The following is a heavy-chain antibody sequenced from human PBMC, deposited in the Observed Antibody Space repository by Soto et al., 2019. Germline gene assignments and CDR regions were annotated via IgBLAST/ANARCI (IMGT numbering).Heavy chain of an antibody. D-gene: IGHD2-21*02. CDR3: ARVQYCGGDCYPADY. CDR2: INPSGGST. V-gene: IGHV1-46*01. CDR1: GYTFTSYY. Sequence: ASVKVSCKASGYTFTSYYMHWVRQAPGQGLEWMGIINPSGGSTSYAQKFQGRVTMTRDTSTSTVYMELSSLRSEDTAVYYCARVQYCGGDCYPADYWGQGTLVTVYS. J-gene: IGHJ4*02.